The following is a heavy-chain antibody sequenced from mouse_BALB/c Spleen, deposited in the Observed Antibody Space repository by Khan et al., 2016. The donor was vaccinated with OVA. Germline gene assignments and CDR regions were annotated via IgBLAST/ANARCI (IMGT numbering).Heavy chain of an antibody. CDR2: IGYSGST. CDR3: ARTARIKY. V-gene: IGHV3-1*02. D-gene: IGHD1-2*01. J-gene: IGHJ2*01. Sequence: EVQLVESGPGLVKPSQSLSLTCTVTGYSITSGYGWNWIRQFPGNKLEWMGYIGYSGSTNYNQSLKSRISITRDTSKNQFFLQLNSVTTEDTATYYCARTARIKYWGQGTTLTVSS. CDR1: GYSITSGYG.